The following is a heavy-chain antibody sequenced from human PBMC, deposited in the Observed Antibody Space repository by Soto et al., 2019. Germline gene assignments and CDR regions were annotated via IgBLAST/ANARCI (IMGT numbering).Heavy chain of an antibody. CDR1: GFNFNSYT. CDR2: ISSSGYI. D-gene: IGHD2-15*01. J-gene: IGHJ6*02. V-gene: IGHV3-21*04. Sequence: GGSLRLSCAASGFNFNSYTINWVRQAPGKRLEWLSSISSSGYIFSTDSVRGRFTISRDNAKNSVYLQINSLRTEDTPVYFCARVCRGGSCYPGMDVWGQGTTVTVSS. CDR3: ARVCRGGSCYPGMDV.